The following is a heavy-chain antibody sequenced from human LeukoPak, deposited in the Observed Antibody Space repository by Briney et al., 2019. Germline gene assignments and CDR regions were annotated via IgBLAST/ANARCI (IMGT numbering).Heavy chain of an antibody. J-gene: IGHJ6*02. Sequence: SVKVSCKASGGTFSSYAISWVRQAPGQGLEWMGRIIPILGIANYAQKFQGRVTITADKSTSTAYMELSRLRSDDTAVYYCATRPIAAAGTYYYYGMDVWGQGTTVTVSS. CDR2: IIPILGIA. CDR3: ATRPIAAAGTYYYYGMDV. V-gene: IGHV1-69*04. D-gene: IGHD6-13*01. CDR1: GGTFSSYA.